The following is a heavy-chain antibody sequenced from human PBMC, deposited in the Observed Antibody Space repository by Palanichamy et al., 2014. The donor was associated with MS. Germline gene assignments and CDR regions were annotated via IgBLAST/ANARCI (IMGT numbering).Heavy chain of an antibody. D-gene: IGHD6-19*01. CDR2: IKQDGGET. CDR3: ARDGSGWYSQPLYFDY. CDR1: GFTFTNYW. V-gene: IGHV3-7*01. J-gene: IGHJ4*02. Sequence: EVQLVQSGGGLVQPGGSLRLSCEASGFTFTNYWMTWVARLQGRGLEWVANIKQDGGETNYVDSVRGRFTISRDSAKNSLYLQMNSLRVEDTAVYFCARDGSGWYSQPLYFDYWGQGALVTVSS.